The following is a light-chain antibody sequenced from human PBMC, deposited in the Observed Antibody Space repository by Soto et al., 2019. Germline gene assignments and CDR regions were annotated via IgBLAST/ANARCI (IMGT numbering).Light chain of an antibody. CDR2: GAT. CDR1: QSVSSSF. CDR3: QQYGSSPHT. J-gene: IGKJ2*01. Sequence: EIELTQSPGTLSSSPGERATLSCRASQSVSSSFLAWYQHKPGQATRLLIYGATRRATGIPDRFSGSGCGTDLTLTISRLEPEDCAVYYCQQYGSSPHTFGQGTKLEIK. V-gene: IGKV3-20*01.